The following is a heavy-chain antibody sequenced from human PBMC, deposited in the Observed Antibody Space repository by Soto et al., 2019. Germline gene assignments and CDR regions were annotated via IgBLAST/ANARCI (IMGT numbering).Heavy chain of an antibody. CDR1: GYTFTNYG. Sequence: QVQLVQSGAEVKKPGASVKVSCKASGYTFTNYGISWVRQAPGQGLEWMGWISAYNGNTNFAQKLQGRVTMTTDTPPSTAHMELRSLRSDDTAVYYCARDHLGGIAGPGGLRPYGMDVWGQGTTVTVSS. J-gene: IGHJ6*02. V-gene: IGHV1-18*01. CDR2: ISAYNGNT. D-gene: IGHD6-19*01. CDR3: ARDHLGGIAGPGGLRPYGMDV.